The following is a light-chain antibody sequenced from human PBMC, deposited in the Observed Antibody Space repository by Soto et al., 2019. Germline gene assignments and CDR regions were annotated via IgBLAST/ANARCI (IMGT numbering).Light chain of an antibody. CDR2: GAS. V-gene: IGKV3-15*01. CDR1: QSVSSN. J-gene: IGKJ4*01. CDR3: QQYNNWLT. Sequence: ELVLTQSPATLSVSSGARATLSCRASQSVSSNLAWYQQKPGQAPRLLIYGASTRSTGIPAAFSGSGSGTEFTLTISSLQSEDFAVYYCQQYNNWLTFGGGTKVEIK.